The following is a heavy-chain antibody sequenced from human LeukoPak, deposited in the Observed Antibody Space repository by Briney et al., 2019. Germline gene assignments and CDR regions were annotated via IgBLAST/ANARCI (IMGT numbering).Heavy chain of an antibody. Sequence: GGSLRLSCAASGFTFSSYSMNWVRQAPGKGLEWVSSISSSSSYIYYADSVKGRFTISRDNAKNSLYLQMNSLRAEGTAVYYCAREPVGLWFGELLFPFDYWGQGTLVTVSS. CDR2: ISSSSSYI. CDR1: GFTFSSYS. D-gene: IGHD3-10*01. CDR3: AREPVGLWFGELLFPFDY. V-gene: IGHV3-21*01. J-gene: IGHJ4*02.